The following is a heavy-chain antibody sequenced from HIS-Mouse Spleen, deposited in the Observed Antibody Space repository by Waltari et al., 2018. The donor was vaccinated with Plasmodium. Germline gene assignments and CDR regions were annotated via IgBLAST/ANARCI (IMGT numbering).Heavy chain of an antibody. J-gene: IGHJ2*01. D-gene: IGHD6-13*01. CDR3: ASSWYWYFDL. Sequence: EVQLVESGGGLVHPGGSLRLSCAAFGFTLRSHWMSWVRQAPGKGLEWVANIKQDGSEKYYVDSVKGRFTISRDNAKNSLYLQMNSLRAEDTAVYYCASSWYWYFDLWGRGTLVTVSS. V-gene: IGHV3-7*01. CDR2: IKQDGSEK. CDR1: GFTLRSHW.